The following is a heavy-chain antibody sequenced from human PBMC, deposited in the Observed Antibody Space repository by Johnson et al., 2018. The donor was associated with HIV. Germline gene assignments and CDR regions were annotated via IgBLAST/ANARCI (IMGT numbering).Heavy chain of an antibody. D-gene: IGHD6-13*01. V-gene: IGHV3-53*01. CDR3: ARGVYSSSWYGAFDI. Sequence: VQLVESGGGLIQPGGSLRLSCAASGFTVSSNYMSWVRQAPGKGLEWVSVIYGGGSGGSTYYVDSVKGRFTISRDNSKNTLYLQMNSLRAEDTAVYYCARGVYSSSWYGAFDIWGQGTKVTVSS. J-gene: IGHJ3*02. CDR1: GFTVSSNY. CDR2: IYGGGSGGST.